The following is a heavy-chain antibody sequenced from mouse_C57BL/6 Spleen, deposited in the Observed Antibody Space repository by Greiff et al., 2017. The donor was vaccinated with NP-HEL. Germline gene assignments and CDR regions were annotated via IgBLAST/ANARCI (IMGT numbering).Heavy chain of an antibody. J-gene: IGHJ2*01. CDR1: GFTFSSYA. D-gene: IGHD1-1*01. CDR2: ISDGGSYT. Sequence: DVKLQESGGGLVKPGGSLKLSCAASGFTFSSYAMSWVRQTPEKRLEWVATISDGGSYTYYPDNVKGRFTISRDNAKNNLYLQMSHLKSEDTAMYYCAREYGSSPYFDYWGQGTTLTVSS. CDR3: AREYGSSPYFDY. V-gene: IGHV5-4*01.